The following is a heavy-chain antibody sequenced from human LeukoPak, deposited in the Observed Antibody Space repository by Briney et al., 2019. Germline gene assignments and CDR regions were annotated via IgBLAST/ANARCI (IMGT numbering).Heavy chain of an antibody. J-gene: IGHJ4*02. CDR2: ISGSGGST. D-gene: IGHD6-13*01. CDR3: AKGSIAAHDAKTTLAY. Sequence: PGGSLRLSCAASGFILRSYAMSWVRQAPGKGLEWVSAISGSGGSTYYADSVRGRFTISRDNSKNTLYVQMNSLRVEDTAVYYCAKGSIAAHDAKTTLAYWGQGTLVTVSS. V-gene: IGHV3-23*01. CDR1: GFILRSYA.